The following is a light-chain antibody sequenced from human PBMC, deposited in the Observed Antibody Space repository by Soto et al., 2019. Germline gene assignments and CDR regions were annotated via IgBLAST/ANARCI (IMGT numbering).Light chain of an antibody. Sequence: DIVMTQSPDSLAVSLGERATINCKSSQSVLYSSNNKNYLAWYQKRPGQPPKLLIYWASTRESGVPDRFSGSGSGTDFTLTINSLQAEDVAVYYCQQYESTPPTFGQGTKLEIK. CDR1: QSVLYSSNNKNY. CDR2: WAS. CDR3: QQYESTPPT. J-gene: IGKJ2*01. V-gene: IGKV4-1*01.